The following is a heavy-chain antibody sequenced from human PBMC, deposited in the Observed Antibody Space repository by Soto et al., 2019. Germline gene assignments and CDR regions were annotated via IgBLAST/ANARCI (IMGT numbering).Heavy chain of an antibody. Sequence: QVTLKESGPVLVKPTEPLTLRCTVSGLSITDSEMGVSWIRQPPGQPLEWLAHIDSSGEKSYRTFLRSRLAISKDTSKSHIVLTMMNIDPADTATYYCARRHLAVTVSPWFDPWGQGIPVTVSS. V-gene: IGHV2-26*01. D-gene: IGHD4-4*01. CDR3: ARRHLAVTVSPWFDP. J-gene: IGHJ5*02. CDR1: GLSITDSEMG. CDR2: IDSSGEK.